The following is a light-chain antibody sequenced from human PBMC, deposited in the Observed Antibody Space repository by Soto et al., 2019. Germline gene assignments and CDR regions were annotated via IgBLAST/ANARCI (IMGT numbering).Light chain of an antibody. CDR3: AAWDDSLNAVV. J-gene: IGLJ2*01. CDR1: SSNIGGNT. Sequence: QSVLTQPHSASGTPGQRVTISCSGSSSNIGGNTVNWYQQLPGTAPRVLIYSNNQRPSWVPDRFSGSKSGTSASLAISGLQSEDEADYYCAAWDDSLNAVVFGGGTKLTVL. CDR2: SNN. V-gene: IGLV1-44*01.